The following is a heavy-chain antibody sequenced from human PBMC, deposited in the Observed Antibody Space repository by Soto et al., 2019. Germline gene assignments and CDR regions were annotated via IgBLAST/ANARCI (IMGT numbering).Heavy chain of an antibody. CDR1: GGSFSSYY. CDR3: ARDNGYSYGYTLDH. CDR2: IYYSGST. J-gene: IGHJ4*02. V-gene: IGHV4-59*13. Sequence: SETLSLTCAVYGGSFSSYYWSWIRQPPGKGLEWIGYIYYSGSTNYNPSLKSRVTISVDTSKNQFSLKLSSVTAADTAVYYCARDNGYSYGYTLDHWGQGTLVTVSS. D-gene: IGHD5-18*01.